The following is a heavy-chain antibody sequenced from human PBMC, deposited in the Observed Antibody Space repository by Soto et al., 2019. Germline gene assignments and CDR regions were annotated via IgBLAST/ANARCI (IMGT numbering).Heavy chain of an antibody. J-gene: IGHJ4*02. Sequence: SETLSLTCTVSSGSISSTIYSWDWIRQPPGKGLEWIGSIFYSGSTYYNPSLKSRVTISVDTSKNQFSLKLSSVTAADTAVYYCAGGIAARPLGYWGQGTLVTVSS. CDR1: SGSISSTIYS. V-gene: IGHV4-39*07. CDR2: IFYSGST. D-gene: IGHD6-6*01. CDR3: AGGIAARPLGY.